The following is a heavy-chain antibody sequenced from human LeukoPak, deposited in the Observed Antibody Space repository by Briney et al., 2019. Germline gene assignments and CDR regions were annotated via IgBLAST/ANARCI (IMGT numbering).Heavy chain of an antibody. D-gene: IGHD2-15*01. Sequence: ASVRVSCKASGYTFTSYGISWERQAPGQWLEWMEWISAYNGNTNYARKLQGRVTMTTDTSTSTAYMELRSLRSDDTAVYYCASSTTRYYYYGMDVWGQGTTVTVSS. CDR2: ISAYNGNT. V-gene: IGHV1-18*01. CDR1: GYTFTSYG. CDR3: ASSTTRYYYYGMDV. J-gene: IGHJ6*02.